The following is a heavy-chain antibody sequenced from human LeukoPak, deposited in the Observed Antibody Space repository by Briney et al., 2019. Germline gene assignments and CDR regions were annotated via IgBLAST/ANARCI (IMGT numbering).Heavy chain of an antibody. CDR3: AKGLRLGEFSLYRPFDS. Sequence: GGSLRLSCAASGFTFDDYAMHWVRQAPGKGLEWVSLISGNGANTYFGDSVKGRFTISRDNRKKSLYLQMDSLRTEDTALYCCAKGLRLGEFSLYRPFDSWGQGTLVSVSS. CDR1: GFTFDDYA. CDR2: ISGNGANT. V-gene: IGHV3-43*02. J-gene: IGHJ4*02. D-gene: IGHD3-16*02.